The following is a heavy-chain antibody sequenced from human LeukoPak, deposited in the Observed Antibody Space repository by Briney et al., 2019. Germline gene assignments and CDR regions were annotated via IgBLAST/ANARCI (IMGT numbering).Heavy chain of an antibody. CDR3: ASSRGRCFDY. CDR2: VYYSGST. CDR1: GGSISSYY. J-gene: IGHJ4*02. Sequence: SETLSLTCTVSGGSISSYYWSWIRQPPGKGLEWIGYVYYSGSTNYNPSLKSRVTISVDTSKNQFSLKLSSVTAADTAVYYCASSRGRCFDYWGQGTLVTVSS. D-gene: IGHD3-10*01. V-gene: IGHV4-59*01.